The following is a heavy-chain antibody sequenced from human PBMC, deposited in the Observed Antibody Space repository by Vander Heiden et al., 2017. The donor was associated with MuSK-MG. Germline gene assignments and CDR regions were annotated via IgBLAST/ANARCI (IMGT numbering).Heavy chain of an antibody. J-gene: IGHJ6*03. CDR1: GGSFSGYY. D-gene: IGHD3-22*01. CDR3: ARGQPPDSRPTKPYYYMDV. CDR2: INHSGST. Sequence: QVQLQQWGAGLLKPSETLSLTCAVYGGSFSGYYWSWIRQPPGKGLEWIGEINHSGSTNYNPSLKSRVTISVDTSKNQFSLKLSSVTAADTAVYYCARGQPPDSRPTKPYYYMDVWGKGTTVNVS. V-gene: IGHV4-34*01.